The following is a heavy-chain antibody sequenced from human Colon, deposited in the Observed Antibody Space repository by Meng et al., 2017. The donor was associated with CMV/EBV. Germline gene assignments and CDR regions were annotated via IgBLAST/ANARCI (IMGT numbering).Heavy chain of an antibody. CDR3: ATYHRGPDYLLDH. CDR2: IYKGGSET. CDR1: GFIFSSYA. Sequence: CAASGFIFSSYAMGWVRQAPGKELEWVCVIYKGGSETYYADSMKGRFTISRDDSSNMVYLQMSSLRDDDTATYFCATYHRGPDYLLDHWGQGTLVTVSS. J-gene: IGHJ4*02. V-gene: IGHV3-23*03. D-gene: IGHD4/OR15-4a*01.